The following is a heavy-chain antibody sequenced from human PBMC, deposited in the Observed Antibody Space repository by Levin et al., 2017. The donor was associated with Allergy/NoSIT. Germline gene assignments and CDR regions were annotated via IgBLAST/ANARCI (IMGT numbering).Heavy chain of an antibody. CDR2: ISTHNGNT. CDR1: GYTFKNYG. CDR3: ARFVVTPVSYFYMDV. V-gene: IGHV1-18*01. Sequence: GASVKVSCKASGYTFKNYGISWVRQAPGQWLEWMGWISTHNGNTNYAQSFQGRVTMTTDTSTSTADMELRSLISDDTAVYYCARFVVTPVSYFYMDVWGKGTTVTVSS. D-gene: IGHD2-2*01. J-gene: IGHJ6*03.